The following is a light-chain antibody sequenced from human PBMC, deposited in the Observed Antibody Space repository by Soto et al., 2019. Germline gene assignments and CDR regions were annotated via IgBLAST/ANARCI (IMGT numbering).Light chain of an antibody. V-gene: IGKV1-6*01. Sequence: AILLTQSPSSLSASVGDRVTISCRASQDVRHHIGWYQQTPGKAPKLLIYGASSLQSGVPSRFSGSGYGTDFTLTISSLQPEDFATYFCLQDSGYSWTFGQGTKVDI. CDR2: GAS. J-gene: IGKJ1*01. CDR3: LQDSGYSWT. CDR1: QDVRHH.